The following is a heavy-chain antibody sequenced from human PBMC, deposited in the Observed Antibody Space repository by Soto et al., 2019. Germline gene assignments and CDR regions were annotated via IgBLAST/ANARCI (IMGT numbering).Heavy chain of an antibody. Sequence: SETLSLTCTVSGGSISSSSYYWGWIRQPPGKGLEWIGSIYYSGSTYYNPSLKSRLTISVDTSKNQFSLKLSSVTAADTAVYYCARPSAAAGRLVDYWGQGTLVTVSS. CDR1: GGSISSSSYY. CDR3: ARPSAAAGRLVDY. V-gene: IGHV4-39*01. CDR2: IYYSGST. J-gene: IGHJ4*02. D-gene: IGHD6-13*01.